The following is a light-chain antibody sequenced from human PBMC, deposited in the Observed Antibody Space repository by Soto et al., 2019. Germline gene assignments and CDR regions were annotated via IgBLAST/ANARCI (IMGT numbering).Light chain of an antibody. V-gene: IGLV2-14*03. Sequence: ALAQPASVSGSPGQSITIPCSGTSSDVGSYNVVSWYQQHPGKAPKLVIYDVSNRPSGVSPRFSGAKSGNTASLTIAGLQAEDEADYYCSAYTRRSTYVFGTGTKVTV. CDR2: DVS. CDR1: SSDVGSYNV. CDR3: SAYTRRSTYV. J-gene: IGLJ1*01.